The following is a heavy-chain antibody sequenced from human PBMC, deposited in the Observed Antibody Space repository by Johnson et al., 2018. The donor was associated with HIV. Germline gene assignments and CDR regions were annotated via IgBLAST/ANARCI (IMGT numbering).Heavy chain of an antibody. J-gene: IGHJ3*02. CDR2: ISYDGSDK. CDR3: ARVPNDAFDI. CDR1: GFTFSSYG. V-gene: IGHV3-30*03. Sequence: QVQLVESGGGVVQPGRSLRLSCVASGFTFSSYGMNWVRQAPGKGLEWVAVISYDGSDKYYADSVKGRFTISRDNSKNTLYLQMNSLRAEDTAVYYCARVPNDAFDIWGQGTMVTVSS.